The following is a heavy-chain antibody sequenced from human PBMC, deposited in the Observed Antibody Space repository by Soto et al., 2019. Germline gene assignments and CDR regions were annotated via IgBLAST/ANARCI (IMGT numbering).Heavy chain of an antibody. Sequence: QVQLVQSGAEVKKPGSSVKVSCKASGGTISNYAISWVRQAPGQGLEWMGGIIPIFTTANYAQKIQGRVTITADESTSAVYMELSSLSSEDTAVYYCARGWRDSSGYYYRYWGQGTLVTVSS. CDR1: GGTISNYA. V-gene: IGHV1-69*12. J-gene: IGHJ4*02. D-gene: IGHD3-22*01. CDR3: ARGWRDSSGYYYRY. CDR2: IIPIFTTA.